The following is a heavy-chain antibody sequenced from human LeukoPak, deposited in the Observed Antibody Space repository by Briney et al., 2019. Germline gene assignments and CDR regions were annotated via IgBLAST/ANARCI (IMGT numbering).Heavy chain of an antibody. CDR1: GFTFDDYA. Sequence: HSGGSLRLPCAASGFTFDDYAMHWVGQAPGKGLERVAGISWNSGSIGYADSVKGRFTISRDNAKNSLYLQMNSLRAEDTALYYCAKAYYYDSSFDYWGQGTLVTVSS. D-gene: IGHD3-22*01. V-gene: IGHV3-9*01. CDR2: ISWNSGSI. CDR3: AKAYYYDSSFDY. J-gene: IGHJ4*02.